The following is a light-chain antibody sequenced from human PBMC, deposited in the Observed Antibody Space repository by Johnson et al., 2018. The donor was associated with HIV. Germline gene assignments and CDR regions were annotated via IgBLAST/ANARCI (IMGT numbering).Light chain of an antibody. CDR2: ENN. V-gene: IGLV1-51*02. J-gene: IGLJ1*01. CDR1: SSDMGNYA. CDR3: GVWDASLRPHYV. Sequence: QSILTQPPSVSAAPGQKVTISCSGSSSDMGNYAVSWYQQLPGTAPKLLIYENNKRPSGIPDRFSGSKSGTSATLGITGLQTGDEADYYCGVWDASLRPHYVCGTGTTVIVL.